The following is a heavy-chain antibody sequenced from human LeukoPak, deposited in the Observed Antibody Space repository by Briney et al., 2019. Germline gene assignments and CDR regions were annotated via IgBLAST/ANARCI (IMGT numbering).Heavy chain of an antibody. V-gene: IGHV1-69*06. CDR1: GYTFTSYG. D-gene: IGHD3-22*01. CDR3: ARGQTYYYDSSGYYLDY. J-gene: IGHJ4*02. CDR2: IIPIFGTA. Sequence: SVKVSCKASGYTFTSYGISWVRQAPGQGLEWMGGIIPIFGTANYAQKFQGRVTITADKSTSTAYMELSSLRSEDTAVYYCARGQTYYYDSSGYYLDYWGQGTLVTVSS.